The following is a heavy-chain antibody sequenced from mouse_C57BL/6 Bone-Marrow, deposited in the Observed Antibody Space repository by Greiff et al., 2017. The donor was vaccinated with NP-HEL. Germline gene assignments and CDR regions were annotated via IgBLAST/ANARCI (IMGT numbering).Heavy chain of an antibody. CDR3: ARGRGFAY. CDR1: GYSFTGYY. J-gene: IGHJ3*01. V-gene: IGHV1-42*01. CDR2: INPSTGGT. Sequence: VQLKQSGPELVKPGASVKISCKASGYSFTGYYMNWVKQSPEKSLEWIGEINPSTGGTTYNQKFKAKATLTVDKSSSTAYMQLKSLTSEDSAVYYCARGRGFAYWGQGTLVTVSA.